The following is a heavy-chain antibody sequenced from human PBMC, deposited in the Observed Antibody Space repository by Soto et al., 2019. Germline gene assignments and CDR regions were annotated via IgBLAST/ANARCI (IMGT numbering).Heavy chain of an antibody. CDR3: ARDRLLGNSFDY. V-gene: IGHV3-33*01. Sequence: QVQLVESGGGVVQPGRSLRLSCAASGFTFSTYGMHWVRQAPGKGLEWVAVIWYDGSNKYYADSVTGRFTISRDNSKSTLYLKMNSLRAEDTAVYYCARDRLLGNSFDYWGQGSLVTVSS. CDR2: IWYDGSNK. J-gene: IGHJ4*02. CDR1: GFTFSTYG. D-gene: IGHD1-26*01.